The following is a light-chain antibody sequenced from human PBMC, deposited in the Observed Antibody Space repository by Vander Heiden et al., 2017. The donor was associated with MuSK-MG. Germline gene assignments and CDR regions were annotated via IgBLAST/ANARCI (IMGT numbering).Light chain of an antibody. J-gene: IGKJ2*01. Sequence: DIQMTQAPASRSASVEDRVTITSRASQSISSYLNWYQHKPGKAPKLLIYAASSLQSGVPSRFSGSGSATAITRTSSSLTPEDFATYYFQQCDRAPHTFGQGTKLEIK. V-gene: IGKV1-39*01. CDR1: QSISSY. CDR3: QQCDRAPHT. CDR2: AAS.